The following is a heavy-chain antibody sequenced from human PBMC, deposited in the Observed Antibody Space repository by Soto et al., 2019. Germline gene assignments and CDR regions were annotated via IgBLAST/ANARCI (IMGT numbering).Heavy chain of an antibody. CDR1: GYTFTSYY. CDR2: INPNNGDT. V-gene: IGHV1-2*02. D-gene: IGHD2-15*01. Sequence: ASVKVSCKASGYTFTSYYIHWVRQAPGQGLEWMGWINPNNGDTASAQKFQGRVTMTRDTSISTAYLDLNWLRSDDTAVYFCARSLPPSRWFSFDYWGRGALVTVPQ. CDR3: ARSLPPSRWFSFDY. J-gene: IGHJ4*02.